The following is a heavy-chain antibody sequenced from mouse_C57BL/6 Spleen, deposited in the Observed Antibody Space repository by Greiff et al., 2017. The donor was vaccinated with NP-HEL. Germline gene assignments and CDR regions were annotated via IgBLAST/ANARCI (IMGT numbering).Heavy chain of an antibody. Sequence: QVQLKQPGAELVKPGASVKLSCKASGYTFTSYWMHWVKQRPGQGLEWIGMIHPNSGSTNYNEKFKSKATLTVDKSSSTAYMQLSSLTSEDSAVYYCARWAGDYAMDYWGQGTSVTVSS. CDR1: GYTFTSYW. V-gene: IGHV1-64*01. J-gene: IGHJ4*01. D-gene: IGHD3-3*01. CDR3: ARWAGDYAMDY. CDR2: IHPNSGST.